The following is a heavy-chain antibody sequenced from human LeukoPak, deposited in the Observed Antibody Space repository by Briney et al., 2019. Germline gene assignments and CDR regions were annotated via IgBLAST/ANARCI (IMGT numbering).Heavy chain of an antibody. CDR1: GGSFSGYY. CDR2: INHSGST. J-gene: IGHJ5*02. CDR3: ARGRYSYGSYNWFDP. Sequence: SETLSLTCAVYGGSFSGYYWSWIRRPPGKGLEWIGEINHSGSTNYNPSLKSRVTISVDTSKNQFSLKLSSVTAADTAVYYCARGRYSYGSYNWFDPWGQGTLVTVSS. V-gene: IGHV4-34*01. D-gene: IGHD5-18*01.